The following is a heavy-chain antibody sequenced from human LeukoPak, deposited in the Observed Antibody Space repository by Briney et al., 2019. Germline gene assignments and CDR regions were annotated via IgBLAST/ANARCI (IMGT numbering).Heavy chain of an antibody. Sequence: ASVKVSCKASGYTFTSYDINWVRQAPGQGLEWMGWISASNGNTNYAQKFQGRVTMTTDSSTNTAYMDLRSLRSDDTAVYYCARADYDSSGYYSHGVFWGQGTLVTVSS. J-gene: IGHJ4*02. CDR2: ISASNGNT. V-gene: IGHV1-18*01. CDR3: ARADYDSSGYYSHGVF. D-gene: IGHD3-22*01. CDR1: GYTFTSYD.